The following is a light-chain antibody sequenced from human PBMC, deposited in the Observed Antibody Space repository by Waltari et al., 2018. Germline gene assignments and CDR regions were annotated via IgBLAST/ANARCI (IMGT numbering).Light chain of an antibody. Sequence: DIQMTQSPSSLSASVGDRVTITCRARRNIDKYLNWYQQKAGKAPKLLIYYTSNLETGVPSRFSGSGSGTEFTLTINSLQPDVFATYYCQQSYSTPTFGGGTQVQV. CDR1: RNIDKY. CDR3: QQSYSTPT. CDR2: YTS. J-gene: IGKJ4*01. V-gene: IGKV1-39*01.